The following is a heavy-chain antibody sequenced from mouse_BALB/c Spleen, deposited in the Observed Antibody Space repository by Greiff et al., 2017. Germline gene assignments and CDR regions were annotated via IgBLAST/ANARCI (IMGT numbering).Heavy chain of an antibody. V-gene: IGHV5-9-4*01. J-gene: IGHJ1*01. D-gene: IGHD1-1*01. Sequence: EVQLVESGGGLVKPGGSLKLSCAASGFTFSSYAMSWVRQSPEKRLEWVAEISSGGSYTYYPDTVTGRFTISRDNAKNTLYLEMSSLRSEDTAMYYCARRTVVAHWYFDVWGAGTTVTVSS. CDR3: ARRTVVAHWYFDV. CDR1: GFTFSSYA. CDR2: ISSGGSYT.